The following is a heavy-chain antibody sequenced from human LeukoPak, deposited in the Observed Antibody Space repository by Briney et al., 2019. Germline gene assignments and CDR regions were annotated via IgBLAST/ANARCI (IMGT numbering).Heavy chain of an antibody. CDR2: IDTTTGNP. CDR1: GYPFSAHF. V-gene: IGHV7-4-1*02. Sequence: ASVKVSCKASGYPFSAHFLNWVRQAPGQGLEWMGNIDTTTGNPRYAQDFTGRFVLSLDTSVSTAYLQITSLKADDTAAYYCVRGTPTPGMDYWGQGTQVTVSS. CDR3: VRGTPTPGMDY. D-gene: IGHD3-10*01. J-gene: IGHJ4*02.